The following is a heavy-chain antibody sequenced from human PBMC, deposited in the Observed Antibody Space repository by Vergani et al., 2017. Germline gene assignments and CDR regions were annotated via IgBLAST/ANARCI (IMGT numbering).Heavy chain of an antibody. V-gene: IGHV4-39*01. CDR2: IYYSGST. Sequence: QLQLQESGPGLVKPSETLSLTCTVSGGSISSSSYYWGWIRQPPGKGLEWIGSIYYSGSTYYNPSLKSRVTISVDTSKNQFSLKLSSVTAADTAVYYCARGKSGPAYYYYMDVWGKGTTVTVSS. CDR3: ARGKSGPAYYYYMDV. J-gene: IGHJ6*03. CDR1: GGSISSSSYY. D-gene: IGHD6-25*01.